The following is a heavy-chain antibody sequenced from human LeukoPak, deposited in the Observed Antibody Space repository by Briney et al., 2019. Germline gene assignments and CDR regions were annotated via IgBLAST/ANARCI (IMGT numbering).Heavy chain of an antibody. J-gene: IGHJ6*02. V-gene: IGHV3-23*01. CDR3: ALGPLYYYYGMDV. Sequence: VGSLRLSCAASGFTFSSYAMSWVRQAPGKGLEWVSAISGSGGSTYYADSVKGRFTISRDNSKNTLYLQMNSLRAEDTAVYYCALGPLYYYYGMDVWGQGTTVTVSS. CDR1: GFTFSSYA. D-gene: IGHD3-16*02. CDR2: ISGSGGST.